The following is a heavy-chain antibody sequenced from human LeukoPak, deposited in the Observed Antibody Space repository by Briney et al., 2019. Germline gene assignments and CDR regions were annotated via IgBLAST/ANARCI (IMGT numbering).Heavy chain of an antibody. Sequence: GGSLRLSCAASGFTFSSYTMSWVRQAPGKGLEWVSTITTSDGNTYYADSVKGRFTVSRDNSKNTLFLQMNSLRAEDTAVYYCAKDLARLGYAMDVWGQGTTVTVSS. J-gene: IGHJ6*02. CDR2: ITTSDGNT. D-gene: IGHD3-16*01. CDR1: GFTFSSYT. CDR3: AKDLARLGYAMDV. V-gene: IGHV3-23*01.